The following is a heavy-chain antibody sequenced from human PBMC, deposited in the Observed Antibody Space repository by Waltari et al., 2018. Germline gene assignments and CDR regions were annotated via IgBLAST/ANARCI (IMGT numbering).Heavy chain of an antibody. J-gene: IGHJ4*02. CDR1: GASVTTAY. CDR3: AKSKSGYSSDNFDY. V-gene: IGHV4-59*02. CDR2: IYSSGST. Sequence: QVQLQESGPGLVKPSETLSLTCTVSGASVTTAYWSWVRQPPGKGREWIGYIYSSGSTNYNPSLKSRVTISIDTSKNQFSLNLTSMTAADTAVYYCAKSKSGYSSDNFDYWGQGTLVTVSS. D-gene: IGHD6-19*01.